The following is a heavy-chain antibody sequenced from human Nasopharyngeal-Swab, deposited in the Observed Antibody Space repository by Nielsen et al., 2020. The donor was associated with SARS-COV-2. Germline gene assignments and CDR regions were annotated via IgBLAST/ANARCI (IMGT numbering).Heavy chain of an antibody. CDR2: ISWNSGSI. Sequence: WIRQPPGKGLEWVSGISWNSGSIGYADSVKGRFTISRDNAKNSLYLQMNSLRAEDTALYYCAKVVAAHYYYYGMDVCGQGTTVTVSS. V-gene: IGHV3-9*01. CDR3: AKVVAAHYYYYGMDV. D-gene: IGHD2-15*01. J-gene: IGHJ6*02.